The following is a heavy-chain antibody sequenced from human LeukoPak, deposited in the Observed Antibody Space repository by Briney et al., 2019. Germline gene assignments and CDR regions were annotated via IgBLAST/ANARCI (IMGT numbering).Heavy chain of an antibody. J-gene: IGHJ4*02. D-gene: IGHD3-3*01. CDR3: ARSPVTILGVVYYFDY. Sequence: SETLSLTCTVSGGSISSYYWSWIRQPPGKGLEWIGYIYYSGSTNYNPSLKSRVTISVDTSKNQFSLKLSSVTAADTAVYYCARSPVTILGVVYYFDYWGQGTLVTVSS. CDR1: GGSISSYY. V-gene: IGHV4-59*01. CDR2: IYYSGST.